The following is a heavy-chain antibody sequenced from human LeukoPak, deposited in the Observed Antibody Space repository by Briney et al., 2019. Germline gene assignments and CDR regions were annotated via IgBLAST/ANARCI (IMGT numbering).Heavy chain of an antibody. V-gene: IGHV4-39*07. D-gene: IGHD3-10*01. CDR2: IYYSGAT. CDR1: GDSITRSDYY. CDR3: ARRRDRGITMVRGYNWFDP. Sequence: SETLSLTCVVSGDSITRSDYYWDWIRQPPGKGLEWIGSIYYSGATYYSGSLKSRVTISVDTSKNQFSLKLSSVTAADTAVYYCARRRDRGITMVRGYNWFDPWGQGTLVTVSS. J-gene: IGHJ5*02.